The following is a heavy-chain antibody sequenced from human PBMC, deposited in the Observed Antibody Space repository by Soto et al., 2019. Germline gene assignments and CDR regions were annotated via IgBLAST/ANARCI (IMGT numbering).Heavy chain of an antibody. V-gene: IGHV3-23*01. D-gene: IGHD2-15*01. CDR3: AKTPFKYCSGGSCYWPSDY. CDR2: ISGSGGST. CDR1: GFTFSSYA. Sequence: GGSLRLSCAASGFTFSSYAMSWVRQAPGKGLEWVSAISGSGGSTYYADSVKGRFTISRDNSKNTLYLQMNSLRAEDTAVYYCAKTPFKYCSGGSCYWPSDYWGQGTLVTVSS. J-gene: IGHJ4*02.